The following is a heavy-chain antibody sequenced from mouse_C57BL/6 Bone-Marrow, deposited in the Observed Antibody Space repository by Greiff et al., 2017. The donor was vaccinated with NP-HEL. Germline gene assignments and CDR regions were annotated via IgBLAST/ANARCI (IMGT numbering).Heavy chain of an antibody. J-gene: IGHJ4*01. CDR1: GYTFTSYT. V-gene: IGHV1-4*01. CDR2: INPSSGYT. D-gene: IGHD3-2*02. CDR3: ARLDSSGYGAMDY. Sequence: VQLQQSGAELARPGASVKMSCKASGYTFTSYTMHWVKQRPGQGLEWIGYINPSSGYTKYNQKFKDKATLTADKSSSTAYMQLISLTSEDSAVYYCARLDSSGYGAMDYWGQGTSVTVSS.